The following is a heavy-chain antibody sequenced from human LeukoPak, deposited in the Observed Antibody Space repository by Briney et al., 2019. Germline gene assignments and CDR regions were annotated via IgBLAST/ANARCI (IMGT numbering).Heavy chain of an antibody. CDR1: GGFISSYY. Sequence: SETLSLTCTVSGGFISSYYWSWIRQPPGKGLEWIGYIYYSGTTNYNPSLKSRVTISVDTSKNQFSLKLSSVTAAATAVYYCAGIPAFDIWGQGTVVTVSS. CDR3: AGIPAFDI. J-gene: IGHJ3*02. CDR2: IYYSGTT. D-gene: IGHD2-2*02. V-gene: IGHV4-59*01.